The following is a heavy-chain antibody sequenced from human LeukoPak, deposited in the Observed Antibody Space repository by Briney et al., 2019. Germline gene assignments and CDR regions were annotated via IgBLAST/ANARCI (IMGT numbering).Heavy chain of an antibody. J-gene: IGHJ4*02. Sequence: SGGSLRLSCAASGFTVSSNYMSWVRQAPGKGLEWVSVIYSGGSTYYADSVKGRFTISRDNSKNTLYLQMNSLRAEDTAVYYCTRGGIYGDHGFDYWGQGTLVTVSS. D-gene: IGHD4-17*01. V-gene: IGHV3-53*01. CDR3: TRGGIYGDHGFDY. CDR1: GFTVSSNY. CDR2: IYSGGST.